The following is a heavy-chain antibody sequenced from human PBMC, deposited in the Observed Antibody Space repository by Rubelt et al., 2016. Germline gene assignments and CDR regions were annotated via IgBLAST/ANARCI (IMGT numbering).Heavy chain of an antibody. CDR1: GYTLTELS. J-gene: IGHJ4*02. Sequence: QVQLVQSGAEVKKPGASVKVSCKVSGYTLTELSMHWVRQAPGKGLEGMGGFDPEDGETIYAQKFQGRVTRTEDTSTDTAYMELSSLRSEDTAVYYCATASPYCSGGSCYWGQGTLVTVSS. CDR2: FDPEDGET. D-gene: IGHD2-15*01. V-gene: IGHV1-24*01. CDR3: ATASPYCSGGSCY.